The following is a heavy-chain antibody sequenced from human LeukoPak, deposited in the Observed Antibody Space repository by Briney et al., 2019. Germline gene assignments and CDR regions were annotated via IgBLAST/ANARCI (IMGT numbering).Heavy chain of an antibody. CDR1: GYTFTGYY. J-gene: IGHJ5*02. D-gene: IGHD3-10*01. CDR2: LNPNSGGT. V-gene: IGHV1-2*06. Sequence: GASVKVSCKASGYTFTGYYMHWVRQAPGQGLEWMGRLNPNSGGTNYAQTFQGRVTMTRDTSISTGYMELSRLRSDDTAVYYCASAYRNYGSGSYYNGFDPWGQGTLVTVSS. CDR3: ASAYRNYGSGSYYNGFDP.